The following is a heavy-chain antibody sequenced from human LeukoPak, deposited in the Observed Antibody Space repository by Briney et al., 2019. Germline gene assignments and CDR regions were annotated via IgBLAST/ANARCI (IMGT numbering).Heavy chain of an antibody. V-gene: IGHV3-23*01. D-gene: IGHD3-22*01. CDR1: GFTFSSYA. Sequence: GGSLRLSCAASGFTFSSYAMSWVRQAPGKGLEWVSAISGSGGSTYYADSVKGRFTISRDNSKNTLYLQMNSLRAEDTAVYYCAKGHYYDSSGYLIDYWDQGTLVTVSS. CDR3: AKGHYYDSSGYLIDY. J-gene: IGHJ4*02. CDR2: ISGSGGST.